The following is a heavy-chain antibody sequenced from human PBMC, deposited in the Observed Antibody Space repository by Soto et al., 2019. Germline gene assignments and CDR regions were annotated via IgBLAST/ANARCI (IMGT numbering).Heavy chain of an antibody. CDR1: GHFISSGEYY. CDR3: AREGSGGSGTNFDY. CDR2: ICNTGST. J-gene: IGHJ4*02. V-gene: IGHV4-30-4*01. Sequence: SESLNLTCPVSGHFISSGEYYWSWMRQPPGKGLQWIGYICNTGSTYYSPSLKSRVTISIDMSENQFPLKLTSVTAADTAVYYCAREGSGGSGTNFDYWGQGTLVTVS. D-gene: IGHD3-16*01.